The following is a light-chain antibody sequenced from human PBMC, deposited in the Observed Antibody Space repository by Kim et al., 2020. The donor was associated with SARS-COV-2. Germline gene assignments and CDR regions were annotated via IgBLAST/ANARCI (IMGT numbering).Light chain of an antibody. CDR1: SSDVSGYND. CDR3: SSYTSSSAWV. V-gene: IGLV2-14*04. Sequence: GQAITISSTGSSSDVSGYNDVSWYQQHPGKAPKLMIYDVSKRPSGISKRFAGSKSGNTASLTIAGLQAEDEADYYCSSYTSSSAWVFGGGTQLTVL. J-gene: IGLJ3*02. CDR2: DVS.